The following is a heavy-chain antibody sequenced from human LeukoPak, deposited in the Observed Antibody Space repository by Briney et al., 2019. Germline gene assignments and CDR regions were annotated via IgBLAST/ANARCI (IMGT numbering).Heavy chain of an antibody. J-gene: IGHJ3*01. Sequence: GGCLRLSCAASGLTFSSNAMSWVRQAPGKGLEWVSTISGNYGSTAYADSVKGRFTISRDNFKNTVFLRMNSLRAEDTAVYYCAKVVLLLTASDAFDFWGQGTKVTVSS. CDR3: AKVVLLLTASDAFDF. D-gene: IGHD2-21*02. CDR2: ISGNYGST. CDR1: GLTFSSNA. V-gene: IGHV3-23*01.